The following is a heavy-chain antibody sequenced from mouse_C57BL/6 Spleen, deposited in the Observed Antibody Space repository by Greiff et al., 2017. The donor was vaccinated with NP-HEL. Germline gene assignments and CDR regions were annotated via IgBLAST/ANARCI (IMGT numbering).Heavy chain of an antibody. D-gene: IGHD2-3*01. J-gene: IGHJ2*01. CDR1: GYTFTSYW. CDR2: IHPNSGST. V-gene: IGHV1-64*01. Sequence: VQLQQPGAELVKPGASVKLSCKASGYTFTSYWMHWVKQRPGQGLEWIGMIHPNSGSTNYNEKFKSKATLTVDNSSSTAYMQLSSLTSEDAAVYYCARYDGYPDDWGQGTTLTVSS. CDR3: ARYDGYPDD.